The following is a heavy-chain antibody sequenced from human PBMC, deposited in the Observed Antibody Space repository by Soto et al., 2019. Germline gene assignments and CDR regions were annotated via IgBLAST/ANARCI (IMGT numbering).Heavy chain of an antibody. D-gene: IGHD6-13*01. CDR3: ARAAGRSKLLPYFFDP. V-gene: IGHV1-3*01. CDR1: GYAFTTSA. J-gene: IGHJ5*02. Sequence: QIHLVQSGAEVRKPGASVMISCQASGYAFTTSAIHWVRQAPGQSLEWMGWINPATGDTKYSQNVRGRVTFALDTSATTAYMDLTSLASHDTAVYFCARAAGRSKLLPYFFDPWGQGTLVTVSS. CDR2: INPATGDT.